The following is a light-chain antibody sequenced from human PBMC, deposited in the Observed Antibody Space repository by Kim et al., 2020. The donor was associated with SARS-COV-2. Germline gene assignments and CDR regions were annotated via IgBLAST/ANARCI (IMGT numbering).Light chain of an antibody. Sequence: LSPGEQATLSCRASQSVPYNRLALYQQRSGQPPRLLIYNASSRPGGIPDKFSGSGSGTDFTLTINRVEPEDFAMYYCQQYGSSPYTFGQGTKLEI. CDR3: QQYGSSPYT. V-gene: IGKV3-20*01. CDR1: QSVPYNR. CDR2: NAS. J-gene: IGKJ2*01.